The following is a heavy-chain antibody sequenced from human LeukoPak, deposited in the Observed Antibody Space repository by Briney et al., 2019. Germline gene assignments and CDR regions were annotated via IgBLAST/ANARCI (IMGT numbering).Heavy chain of an antibody. CDR1: GGTFNSYA. CDR2: IIPIFGTA. J-gene: IGHJ6*02. CDR3: ARGHGGNPPYYYYYGMDV. Sequence: GASVTVSFTASGGTFNSYAISWVRQAPGQGLEWMGGIIPIFGTANYAQKFQGRVTITADESTSTAYMELSSLRSEDTAVYYCARGHGGNPPYYYYYGMDVWGQGTTVTVSS. D-gene: IGHD4-23*01. V-gene: IGHV1-69*13.